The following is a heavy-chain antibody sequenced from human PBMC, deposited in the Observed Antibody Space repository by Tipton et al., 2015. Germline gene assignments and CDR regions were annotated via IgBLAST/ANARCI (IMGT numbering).Heavy chain of an antibody. CDR1: GFTFSSYS. Sequence: GSLRLSCAASGFTFSSYSMNWVRQAPGKGLEWVSYISSSSTIYYADSVKGRFTISRDNAKNSLYLQMNSLRDEDTAVYYCARDDYGAGDYWGQGTLVTVSS. CDR2: ISSSSTI. J-gene: IGHJ4*02. V-gene: IGHV3-48*02. CDR3: ARDDYGAGDY. D-gene: IGHD4-17*01.